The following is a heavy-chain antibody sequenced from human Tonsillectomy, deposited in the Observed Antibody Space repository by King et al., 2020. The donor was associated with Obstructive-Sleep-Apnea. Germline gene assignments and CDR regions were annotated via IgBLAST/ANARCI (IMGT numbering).Heavy chain of an antibody. CDR1: GFTFGDYA. CDR3: TRDGRYCSGGSCYGAEYFQH. D-gene: IGHD2-15*01. CDR2: IRSKAYGGTT. V-gene: IGHV3-49*03. J-gene: IGHJ1*01. Sequence: VQLVQSGGGLVQPGRSLRLSCTASGFTFGDYAMSWFRQAPGEGLEWVGFIRSKAYGGTTEYAASVKGRFTISRDDSKSIAYLQMNSLKTEDTAVYYCTRDGRYCSGGSCYGAEYFQHWGQGTLVTVSS.